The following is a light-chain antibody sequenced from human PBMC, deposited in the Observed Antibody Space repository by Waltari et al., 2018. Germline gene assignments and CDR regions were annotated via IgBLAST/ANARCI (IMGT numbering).Light chain of an antibody. Sequence: QSALPQPRSVSGSPGQPVTIPCPGTTSDFGGYNYVSWYQQHPGKAPKLMIYDVSKRPSGVPDRFSGSKSGNTASLTISGLQAEDEADYYCCSYAGSYTWVFGGGTKLTVL. V-gene: IGLV2-11*01. J-gene: IGLJ3*02. CDR1: TSDFGGYNY. CDR3: CSYAGSYTWV. CDR2: DVS.